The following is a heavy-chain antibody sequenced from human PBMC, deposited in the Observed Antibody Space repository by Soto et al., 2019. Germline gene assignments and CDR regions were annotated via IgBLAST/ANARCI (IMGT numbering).Heavy chain of an antibody. D-gene: IGHD2-2*01. V-gene: IGHV3-23*01. Sequence: EVQLLESGGGLVQPGGSLSPSCVASGFTFSYYTLTGVSQAPGKGREWVSGISNCGYTIYYADSVKGRFTISRDNFKNTLYLQMNSLRADDTAVYYCADPVPAPTHYDYYDMDVWGQGTTVTVSS. CDR3: ADPVPAPTHYDYYDMDV. CDR2: ISNCGYTI. J-gene: IGHJ6*02. CDR1: GFTFSYYT.